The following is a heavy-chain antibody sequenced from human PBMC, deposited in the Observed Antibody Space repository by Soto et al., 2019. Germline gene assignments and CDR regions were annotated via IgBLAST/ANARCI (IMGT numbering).Heavy chain of an antibody. CDR1: GYTFTGYY. V-gene: IGHV1-2*02. Sequence: ASVKVSCKASGYTFTGYYMHWVRQAPGQGLEWMGWINPNSGGTNYAQKFQGRVTMTRDTSISTAYMELSRLTSDDTAVYYCARVKYYYDSSGPGDYWGQGTLVTVSS. D-gene: IGHD3-22*01. CDR3: ARVKYYYDSSGPGDY. CDR2: INPNSGGT. J-gene: IGHJ4*02.